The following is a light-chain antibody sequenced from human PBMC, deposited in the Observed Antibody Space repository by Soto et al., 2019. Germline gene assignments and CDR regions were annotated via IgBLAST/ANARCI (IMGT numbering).Light chain of an antibody. CDR1: SSNIGNNY. CDR2: DNN. Sequence: QSVLTQLPSVSAAPRQKVTNSCSGSSSNIGNNYVSWYQQLPGTAPKLLIYDNNKRPSGIPDRFSGSKSGTSATLGITGLQTGDEADYYCGTWDSSLSAVVFGGGTKLTVL. J-gene: IGLJ2*01. V-gene: IGLV1-51*01. CDR3: GTWDSSLSAVV.